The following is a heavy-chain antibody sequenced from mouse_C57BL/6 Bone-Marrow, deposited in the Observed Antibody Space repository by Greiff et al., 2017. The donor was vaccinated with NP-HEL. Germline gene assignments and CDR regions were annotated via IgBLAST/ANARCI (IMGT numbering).Heavy chain of an antibody. CDR3: ARPGNDYSWYFEV. V-gene: IGHV5-6*01. Sequence: EVMLVESGGDLVKPGGSLKLSCAASGFTFSSYGLSWVRQTPDKRLAWVATISSGGSYTYYPDSVKGRFTISRDNAKNTLYLQLSSLKSEDTAMYYCARPGNDYSWYFEVWGTGTTVTVTS. CDR1: GFTFSSYG. CDR2: ISSGGSYT. J-gene: IGHJ1*03. D-gene: IGHD2-4*01.